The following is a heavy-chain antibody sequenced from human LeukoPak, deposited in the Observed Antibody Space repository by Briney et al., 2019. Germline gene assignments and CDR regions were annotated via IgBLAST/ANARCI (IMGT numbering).Heavy chain of an antibody. CDR1: GITFSSYG. D-gene: IGHD3-22*01. CDR3: AKGGSSGYYYIYYFDY. V-gene: IGHV3-23*01. Sequence: GGSLRLSCAASGITFSSYGMSWVRQAPGKGLEWVSALSGGGDSTYYADAVKGRFTISRDNSKNTLYLQMNSLRAEDTAVYYCAKGGSSGYYYIYYFDYWGQGTLVTVSS. J-gene: IGHJ4*02. CDR2: LSGGGDST.